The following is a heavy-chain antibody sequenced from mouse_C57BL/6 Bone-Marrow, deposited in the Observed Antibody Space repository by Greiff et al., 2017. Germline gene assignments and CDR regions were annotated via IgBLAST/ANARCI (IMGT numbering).Heavy chain of an antibody. J-gene: IGHJ4*01. CDR2: IRSKSSNYAT. CDR1: GFTFNTYA. CDR3: VRPRMYYDLYAMDY. D-gene: IGHD2-4*01. V-gene: IGHV10-3*01. Sequence: EVQVVESGGGLVQPKGSLKLSCAASGFTFNTYAMHWVRQAPGKGLEWVARIRSKSSNYATYYADSVKDRFTISRDDSQSMLYLQMNNLKTEDTAMYYCVRPRMYYDLYAMDYWGQGTSVTVSS.